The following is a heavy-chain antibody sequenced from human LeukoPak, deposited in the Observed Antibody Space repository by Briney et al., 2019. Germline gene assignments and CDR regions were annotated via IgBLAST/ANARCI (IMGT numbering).Heavy chain of an antibody. CDR2: IIPILGIA. Sequence: GSSVKVSCKASGGTFSSYAISWVRQAPGQGLEWMGRIIPILGIANYAQKFQGRVTITADKSTSTAYMELSSLRSEDTAVYYCAREFWRGAKYNWFDPWGQGTLVTVSS. CDR3: AREFWRGAKYNWFDP. V-gene: IGHV1-69*04. D-gene: IGHD1-26*01. J-gene: IGHJ5*02. CDR1: GGTFSSYA.